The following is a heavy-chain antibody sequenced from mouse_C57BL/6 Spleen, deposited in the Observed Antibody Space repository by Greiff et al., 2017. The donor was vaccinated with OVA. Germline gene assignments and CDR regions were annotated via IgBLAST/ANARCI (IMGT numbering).Heavy chain of an antibody. CDR3: ARHEEKGFAY. Sequence: QVQLKESGAELVKPGASVKLSCKASGYTFTEYTIHWVKQRSGQGLEWIGWFYPGSGSIKYNEKFKDKATLTADKSSSTGDMELSRMTSEDSAGYFCARHEEKGFAYWGQGTLVTVSA. CDR2: FYPGSGSI. V-gene: IGHV1-62-2*01. J-gene: IGHJ3*01. CDR1: GYTFTEYT.